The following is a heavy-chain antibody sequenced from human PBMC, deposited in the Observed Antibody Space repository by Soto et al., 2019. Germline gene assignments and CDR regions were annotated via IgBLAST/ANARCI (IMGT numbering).Heavy chain of an antibody. CDR3: AASIFYYGMDV. CDR2: IYPGDSDT. Sequence: ESLKLSFKGSGYTFTNYWIGWVRQMPGKGLEWMGIIYPGDSDTKYNPSFQGQVTISADKSITTTYLQWSSLKASDTAIYYCAASIFYYGMDVWGQGTTVTVSS. CDR1: GYTFTNYW. V-gene: IGHV5-51*01. J-gene: IGHJ6*02.